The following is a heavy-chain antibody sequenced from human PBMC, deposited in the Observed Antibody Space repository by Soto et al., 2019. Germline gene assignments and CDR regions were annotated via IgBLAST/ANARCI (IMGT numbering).Heavy chain of an antibody. CDR2: ISDSGTT. CDR3: ARAPNYAFWSGYPPNGMDV. J-gene: IGHJ6*02. D-gene: IGHD3-3*01. Sequence: SETLSLTCTDADGAINTYYWSWIRQPPGRGMERFGYISDSGTTYYNPSLKSRVTISLDTSKSQFSLRLSSLTAADTAVYYCARAPNYAFWSGYPPNGMDVWGQETTVTVSS. V-gene: IGHV4-59*01. CDR1: DGAINTYY.